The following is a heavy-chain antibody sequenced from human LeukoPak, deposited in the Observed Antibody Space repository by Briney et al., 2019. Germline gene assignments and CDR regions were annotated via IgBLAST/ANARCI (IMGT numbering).Heavy chain of an antibody. V-gene: IGHV1-18*01. CDR2: ISPYNGNT. Sequence: ASVKVSCKASAYTFTSYTISWVPQAPGQGLEWMGWISPYNGNTDFAQKLQGRVTMTTDTSTTTAYMELRSLRSDDTAVYYCARADTNGWEIDYWGQGTLVTVSS. D-gene: IGHD6-19*01. J-gene: IGHJ4*02. CDR1: AYTFTSYT. CDR3: ARADTNGWEIDY.